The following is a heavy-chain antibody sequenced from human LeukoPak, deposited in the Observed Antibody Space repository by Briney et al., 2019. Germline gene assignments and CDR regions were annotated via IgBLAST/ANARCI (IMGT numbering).Heavy chain of an antibody. V-gene: IGHV4-39*01. CDR1: GGSIGNRNYY. Sequence: PSETLSLTCTVSGGSIGNRNYYWGWIRQPPGKGLEWIGTVYYSGRTFYNPSLKSRVTISVDTSKNQFSLELSSVTAADTAVYYCARHTQGSSSASFDYWGQGTLVTVSS. CDR3: ARHTQGSSSASFDY. J-gene: IGHJ4*02. D-gene: IGHD2-2*01. CDR2: VYYSGRT.